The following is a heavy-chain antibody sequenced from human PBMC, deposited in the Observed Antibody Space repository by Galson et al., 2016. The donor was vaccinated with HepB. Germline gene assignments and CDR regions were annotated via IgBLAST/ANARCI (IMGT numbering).Heavy chain of an antibody. CDR1: SDPVTSGTYH. V-gene: IGHV4-61*01. D-gene: IGHD2-2*02. CDR2: IHDSGNT. Sequence: SVTLSLTCTVSSDPVTSGTYHWSWVRQSPGKGLDWIGYIHDSGNTNYNPSIKSRVTISRDTSKNQFFLELTSVTAADTAVYYCARDEGFYNGMDVWGQGTTVTVAS. CDR3: ARDEGFYNGMDV. J-gene: IGHJ6*02.